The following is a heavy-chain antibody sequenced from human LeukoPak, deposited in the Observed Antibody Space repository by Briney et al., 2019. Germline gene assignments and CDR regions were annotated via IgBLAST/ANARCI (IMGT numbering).Heavy chain of an antibody. Sequence: SQTLSLTCTVSGGSISSGAYYWTWIRQPPGKGLEWIGYIFYSGNTYYNPSLKSRVTISVDTSKNQFSLNLSSVTAADTAVYYCARYSSGKTLDQWGQGILVTVSS. CDR2: IFYSGNT. CDR1: GGSISSGAYY. CDR3: ARYSSGKTLDQ. V-gene: IGHV4-30-4*01. J-gene: IGHJ4*02. D-gene: IGHD1-1*01.